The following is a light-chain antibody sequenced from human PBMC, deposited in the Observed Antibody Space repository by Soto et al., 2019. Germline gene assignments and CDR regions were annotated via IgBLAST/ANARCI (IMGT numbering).Light chain of an antibody. J-gene: IGKJ3*01. CDR1: QSIGNY. Sequence: EVVLTQSPATLSLSPGEGATLSCRASQSIGNYLAWYQQKPGQAPRLLIYATSNRATGIPARFSGSGSGTDFTLTISSLEPEDCAGYYCQQRSSWPFPFGPGTKVDI. CDR3: QQRSSWPFP. V-gene: IGKV3-11*01. CDR2: ATS.